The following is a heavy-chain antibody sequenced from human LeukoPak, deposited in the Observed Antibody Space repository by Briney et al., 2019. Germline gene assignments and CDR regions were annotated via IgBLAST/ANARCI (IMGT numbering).Heavy chain of an antibody. Sequence: GGSLRLSCAASGFTFSSYWMNWARQAPGKGLEWVSAISGSGGSTYYADSVKGRFTISRDNSKNTLYLQMNSLRAEDTAVYYCAKDMQATWIQLWYGAHYYGMDVWGQGTTVTVSS. CDR2: ISGSGGST. D-gene: IGHD5-18*01. J-gene: IGHJ6*02. CDR1: GFTFSSYW. V-gene: IGHV3-23*01. CDR3: AKDMQATWIQLWYGAHYYGMDV.